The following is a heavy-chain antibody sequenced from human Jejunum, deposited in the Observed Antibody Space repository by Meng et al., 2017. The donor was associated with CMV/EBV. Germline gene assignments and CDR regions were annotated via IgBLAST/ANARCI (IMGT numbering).Heavy chain of an antibody. CDR2: INGNGLNT. Sequence: EVQWLESGGGLVQPGGSLRLSCAASGFSFSTYGMNWVRQVPGKGLQWVSLINGNGLNTYYADSVKGRFTISRDNSKNTLYLQMSSLRAEDTAIYYCATLGVTTLPSDYWGQGTLVTASS. CDR1: GFSFSTYG. J-gene: IGHJ4*02. D-gene: IGHD4-11*01. V-gene: IGHV3-23*01. CDR3: ATLGVTTLPSDY.